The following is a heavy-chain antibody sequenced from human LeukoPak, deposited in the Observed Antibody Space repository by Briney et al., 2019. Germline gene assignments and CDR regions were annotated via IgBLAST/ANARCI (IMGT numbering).Heavy chain of an antibody. D-gene: IGHD2-2*01. J-gene: IGHJ6*03. CDR2: ISSSGSTI. Sequence: PGGSLRLSCAASGFTFSSYEMNWVRQAPGKGLEWVSYISSSGSTIYYADSVKGRFTISRDNAKNSLYLQMNSLRAEDTAVYYCARDFESDIVLVPAAWGGYYMDVWGKGTTVTISS. V-gene: IGHV3-48*03. CDR1: GFTFSSYE. CDR3: ARDFESDIVLVPAAWGGYYMDV.